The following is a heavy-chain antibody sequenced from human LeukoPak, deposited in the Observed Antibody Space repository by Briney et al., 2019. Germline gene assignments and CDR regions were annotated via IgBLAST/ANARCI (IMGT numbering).Heavy chain of an antibody. CDR2: ISASAAMT. Sequence: GGSLRLSCEASGFTFNSYVMTWVRQAPGKGLEWVSSISASAAMTYYADSVKGRFTVSRDNSKNTLYLQMNSLRAEDTALYYCAKSRLSGINDAFDIWGQGTMVTVSS. V-gene: IGHV3-23*01. CDR3: AKSRLSGINDAFDI. J-gene: IGHJ3*02. D-gene: IGHD3-3*01. CDR1: GFTFNSYV.